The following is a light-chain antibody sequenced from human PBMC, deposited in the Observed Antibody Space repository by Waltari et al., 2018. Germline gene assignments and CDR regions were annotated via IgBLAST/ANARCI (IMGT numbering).Light chain of an antibody. CDR2: TNN. V-gene: IGLV1-44*01. CDR3: EAWDDSLNGGV. Sequence: QSVLTQPPSASGTPGQRVTISCSGSSSNIGSNTVHWYQQLPGTAPQLHNYTNNQRPSGVPDRFSGSKSGTSASLAISGLQSEDEADYYCEAWDDSLNGGVFGGGTKLTVL. CDR1: SSNIGSNT. J-gene: IGLJ3*02.